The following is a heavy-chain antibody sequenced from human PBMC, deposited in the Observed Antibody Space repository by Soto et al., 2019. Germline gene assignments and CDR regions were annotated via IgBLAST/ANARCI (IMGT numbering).Heavy chain of an antibody. Sequence: SETLSLTCTVSGGSISSGGYYWSWIRQHPGEGLEWIGYIYYSGSTYYNPSLKSLVTISVDTSKNQFSLKLSSVTAADTAVYYCARDVGYCSGGSCYEGRAFDIWGQGTMVTVSS. CDR2: IYYSGST. CDR1: GGSISSGGYY. J-gene: IGHJ3*02. D-gene: IGHD2-15*01. CDR3: ARDVGYCSGGSCYEGRAFDI. V-gene: IGHV4-31*01.